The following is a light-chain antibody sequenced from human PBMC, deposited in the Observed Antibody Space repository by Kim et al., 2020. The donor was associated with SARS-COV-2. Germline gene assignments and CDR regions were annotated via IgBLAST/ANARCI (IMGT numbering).Light chain of an antibody. Sequence: QPVLTQSPSASASLGASVKLTCTLSSGHSSYAIAWHQQQPEKGPRYLMKLNSDGSHSKGDGIPDRFSGSSSGAERYLTISSLQSEDEADYYCQTWGTGIGFGEGTQLTVL. CDR3: QTWGTGIG. V-gene: IGLV4-69*01. CDR2: LNSDGSH. J-gene: IGLJ3*02. CDR1: SGHSSYA.